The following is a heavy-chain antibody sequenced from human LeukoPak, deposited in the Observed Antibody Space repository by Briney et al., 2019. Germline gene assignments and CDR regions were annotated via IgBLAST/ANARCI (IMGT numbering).Heavy chain of an antibody. V-gene: IGHV4-59*01. Sequence: SETLSLTCTVSGVSISSYYWTSIRQSPGKGLEWIGYIYYTGSTTYNPSLKSRVTMSLDTSKSHFSLKLTSVAAADTAVYYCARGVQDYGNYVFDYWGQGTLVT. CDR3: ARGVQDYGNYVFDY. J-gene: IGHJ4*02. CDR1: GVSISSYY. D-gene: IGHD4-11*01. CDR2: IYYTGST.